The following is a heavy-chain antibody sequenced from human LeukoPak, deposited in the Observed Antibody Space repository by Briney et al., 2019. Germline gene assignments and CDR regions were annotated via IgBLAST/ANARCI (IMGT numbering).Heavy chain of an antibody. Sequence: GGSLRLSCAASGFTFSSYGMHLVRQAPGKGLEWVSAISGSGGSTYYADSVKGRFTISRDNSKNTLYLQMNSLRAEDTAVYYCAKDRMVRGVIITSFDYWGQGTLVTVSS. CDR2: ISGSGGST. V-gene: IGHV3-23*01. D-gene: IGHD3-10*01. J-gene: IGHJ4*02. CDR3: AKDRMVRGVIITSFDY. CDR1: GFTFSSYG.